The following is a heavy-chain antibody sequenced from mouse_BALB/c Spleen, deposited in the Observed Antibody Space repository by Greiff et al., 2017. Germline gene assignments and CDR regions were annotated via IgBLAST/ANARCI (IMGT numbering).Heavy chain of an antibody. CDR1: GFTFSDYG. J-gene: IGHJ4*01. V-gene: IGHV5-15*02. D-gene: IGHD2-10*01. Sequence: EVKLVESGGGLVQPGGSRKLSCAASGFTFSDYGMAWVRLAPGKGPEWVAFISNLAYSIYYADTVTGRFTISRENAKNTLYLEMSSLRSEDTAMYYCARAYYGNYYAMDYWGQGTSVTVSS. CDR2: ISNLAYSI. CDR3: ARAYYGNYYAMDY.